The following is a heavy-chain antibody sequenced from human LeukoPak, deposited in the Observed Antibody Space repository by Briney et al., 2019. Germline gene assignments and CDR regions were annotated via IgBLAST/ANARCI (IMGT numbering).Heavy chain of an antibody. V-gene: IGHV4-59*01. Sequence: SSETLSLTCTVSGGSISSYYWSWIRQPPGNGLEWIGYIYYSGNTNYNPSLKSRVTISLDTSKNQFSLKLSSVTAADTAVYYCARTPRSGWYRFDYWGQGTLVTVSS. J-gene: IGHJ4*02. CDR2: IYYSGNT. CDR1: GGSISSYY. CDR3: ARTPRSGWYRFDY. D-gene: IGHD6-19*01.